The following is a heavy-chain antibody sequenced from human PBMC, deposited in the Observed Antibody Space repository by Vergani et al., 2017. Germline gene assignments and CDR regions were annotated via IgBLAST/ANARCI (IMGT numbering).Heavy chain of an antibody. V-gene: IGHV3-30*18. CDR3: AKDSRRYCSGGSCYSVDY. J-gene: IGHJ4*02. CDR2: ISYDGSNK. D-gene: IGHD2-15*01. Sequence: VQLVESGGGVVQPGRSLRLSCAASGFTFSSYGMHWVRQAPGKGLEWVAVISYDGSNKYYADSVKGRFTISRDNSKNTLYLQMNSLRAEDTAVYYCAKDSRRYCSGGSCYSVDYWGQGTLVTVSS. CDR1: GFTFSSYG.